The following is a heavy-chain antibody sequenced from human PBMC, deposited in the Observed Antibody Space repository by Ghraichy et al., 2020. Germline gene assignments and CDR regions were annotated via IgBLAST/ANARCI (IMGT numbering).Heavy chain of an antibody. V-gene: IGHV3-7*03. CDR3: ARGHYGMDV. CDR2: INQGGSEK. J-gene: IGHJ6*02. CDR1: GFTFSSYW. Sequence: LSLTCAASGFTFSSYWMTWVRQVPGRGLEWVAYINQGGSEKDYMDSVKGRFAISRDNAEKSVYLQMNSLRVEDTAVYYCARGHYGMDVWGQGTTVTVSS.